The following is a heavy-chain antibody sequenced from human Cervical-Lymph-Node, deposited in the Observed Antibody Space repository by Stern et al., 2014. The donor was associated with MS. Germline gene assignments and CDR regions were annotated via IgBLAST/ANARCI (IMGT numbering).Heavy chain of an antibody. CDR2: ISADGGKT. J-gene: IGHJ5*02. Sequence: EEQLVESGGALVQPGGSLSLSCAGSGFTFSNYWMHWVRQAPGKGLVWVSRISADGGKTSYADSVKGRFTISRDNAKNTLHLQMNSLRAEDTAVYYCAREGYEFSSSLAWLDPWGQGTLVTVSS. CDR1: GFTFSNYW. CDR3: AREGYEFSSSLAWLDP. D-gene: IGHD6-6*01. V-gene: IGHV3-74*02.